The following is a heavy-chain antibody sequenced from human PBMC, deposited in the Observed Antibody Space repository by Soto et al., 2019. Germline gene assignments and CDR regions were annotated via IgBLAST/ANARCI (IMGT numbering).Heavy chain of an antibody. V-gene: IGHV3-30*18. CDR2: ISYDGSNK. CDR3: AKDPGVAFTMVRGPAMYYYGMDV. CDR1: GFTFSSYG. J-gene: IGHJ6*02. Sequence: GGSLRLSCAASGFTFSSYGMHWVRQAPGKGLEWVAVISYDGSNKYYADSVKGRFTISRDNSKNTLYLQMNSLRAEDTAVYYCAKDPGVAFTMVRGPAMYYYGMDVWGQGTTVTVSS. D-gene: IGHD3-10*01.